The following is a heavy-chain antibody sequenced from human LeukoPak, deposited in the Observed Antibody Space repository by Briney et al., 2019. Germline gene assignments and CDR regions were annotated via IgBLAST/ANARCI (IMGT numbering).Heavy chain of an antibody. D-gene: IGHD4-17*01. J-gene: IGHJ4*02. V-gene: IGHV4-31*03. CDR3: ARARVAPTVPLDY. CDR2: IYYSGST. Sequence: SETLSLTCTVSGGSISSGGYYWSWIRQHPGKGLEWIGYIYYSGSTYYNPSLKSRVTISVDTSKNQFSLKLSSVTAADTAVYYCARARVAPTVPLDYWGQGTLVTVSS. CDR1: GGSISSGGYY.